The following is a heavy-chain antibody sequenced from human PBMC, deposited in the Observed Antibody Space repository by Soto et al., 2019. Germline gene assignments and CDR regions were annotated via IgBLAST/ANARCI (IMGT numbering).Heavy chain of an antibody. CDR2: IIPIFGTA. CDR3: ARERDIVVVPAAISLEYYYGMDV. J-gene: IGHJ6*02. CDR1: GGTFSSYA. V-gene: IGHV1-69*01. D-gene: IGHD2-2*02. Sequence: QVQLVQSGAEVKKPGSSVKVSCKASGGTFSSYAISWVRQAPGQGLEWMGGIIPIFGTANYAQKFQGRVTITAHESTSTAYMELSSRRPEATAVYYCARERDIVVVPAAISLEYYYGMDVWGQGTTVTVSS.